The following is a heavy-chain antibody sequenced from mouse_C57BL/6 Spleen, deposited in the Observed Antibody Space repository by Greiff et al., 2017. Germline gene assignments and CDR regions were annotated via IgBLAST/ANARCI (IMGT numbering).Heavy chain of an antibody. J-gene: IGHJ4*01. D-gene: IGHD2-5*01. CDR1: GYTFTSYW. CDR2: IHPNSGST. Sequence: QVQLQQPGAELVKPGASVKLSCKASGYTFTSYWMHWVKQRPGQGLEWIGMIHPNSGSTNYNEKFKSKATLTVDKSSSTAYMQLSSLTSEDSAVYYCARSGYSNYVRVYAMDYWGQGTSVTVSS. V-gene: IGHV1-64*01. CDR3: ARSGYSNYVRVYAMDY.